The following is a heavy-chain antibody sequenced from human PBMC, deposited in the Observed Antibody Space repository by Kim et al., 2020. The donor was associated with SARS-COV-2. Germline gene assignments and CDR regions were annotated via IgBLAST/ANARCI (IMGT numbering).Heavy chain of an antibody. J-gene: IGHJ4*02. CDR3: ARHDDDYGSGSYIGGIDY. V-gene: IGHV4-39*01. D-gene: IGHD3-10*01. Sequence: KSRVTISVDTSKNQFSLKLSSVTAADTAVYYCARHDDDYGSGSYIGGIDYWGQGTLVTVSS.